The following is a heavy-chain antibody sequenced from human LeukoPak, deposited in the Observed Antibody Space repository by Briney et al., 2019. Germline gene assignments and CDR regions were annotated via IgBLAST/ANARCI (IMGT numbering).Heavy chain of an antibody. CDR3: ARDPWVPSSAFDI. CDR1: GYTFTGYY. D-gene: IGHD1-26*01. J-gene: IGHJ3*02. V-gene: IGHV1-2*02. CDR2: INPNSGGT. Sequence: ASVKVSCKASGYTFTGYYMHWVRQAPGQGLEWMGWINPNSGGTNYAQKFQGRVTMTRDTSISTAYMELSRPRSDDTAVYYCARDPWVPSSAFDIWGQGTMVTVSS.